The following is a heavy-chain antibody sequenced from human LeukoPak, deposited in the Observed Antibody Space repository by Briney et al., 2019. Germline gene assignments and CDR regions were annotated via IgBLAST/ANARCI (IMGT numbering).Heavy chain of an antibody. CDR1: GFTFSSYG. J-gene: IGHJ6*02. Sequence: PGGSLRLSCAASGFTFSSYGMHWVHQAPGKGLEWVAVISYDGSNKYYTDSVKGRFTISRDNSKNTLYLQMNSLRAEDTAVYYCAKRIAAAGTSGYYGMDVWGQGTTVTVSS. CDR2: ISYDGSNK. CDR3: AKRIAAAGTSGYYGMDV. D-gene: IGHD6-13*01. V-gene: IGHV3-30*18.